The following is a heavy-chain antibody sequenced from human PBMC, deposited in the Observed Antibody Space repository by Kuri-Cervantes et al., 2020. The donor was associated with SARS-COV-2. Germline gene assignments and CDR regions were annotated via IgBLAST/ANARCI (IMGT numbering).Heavy chain of an antibody. Sequence: GESLKISCAASGFTFSSYAMSWVRQAPGKGLEWVSAISGSGGSTYYADSVKGRFTISRDNSENTLYLQMNSLRAEDTAVYYCAKDSGSGFWSGYWSWGKLSGKHWFDPWGQGTLVTVSS. CDR1: GFTFSSYA. V-gene: IGHV3-23*01. J-gene: IGHJ5*02. D-gene: IGHD3-3*01. CDR2: ISGSGGST. CDR3: AKDSGSGFWSGYWSWGKLSGKHWFDP.